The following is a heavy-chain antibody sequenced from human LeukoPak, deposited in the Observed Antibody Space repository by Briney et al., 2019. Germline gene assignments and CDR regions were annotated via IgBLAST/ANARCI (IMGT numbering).Heavy chain of an antibody. CDR1: GGSIGSYY. J-gene: IGHJ4*02. V-gene: IGHV4-59*08. CDR3: ARRGSSSWLFDY. D-gene: IGHD6-13*01. Sequence: PSETLSLTCTVSGGSIGSYYWSWIRQPPGKGLEWIGYIYYSGSTNYNPSLRSRVTISVDTSKNQFSLKLSSVTAADTAVYYCARRGSSSWLFDYWGQGTLVTVSS. CDR2: IYYSGST.